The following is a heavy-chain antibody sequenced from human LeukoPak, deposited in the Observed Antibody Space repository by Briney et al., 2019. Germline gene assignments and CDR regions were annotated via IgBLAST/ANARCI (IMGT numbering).Heavy chain of an antibody. CDR1: GGSISSYY. D-gene: IGHD2-21*01. Sequence: SETLSLTCTVSGGSISSYYWSWIRQPAGKGLEWIGRIYTSGSTNYNPSLKSRVTMSVDTSKNQFSLKLSSVTAADTAVYYCAREIPPFGGDYYYMDVWGKGTTVTISS. V-gene: IGHV4-4*07. CDR2: IYTSGST. J-gene: IGHJ6*03. CDR3: AREIPPFGGDYYYMDV.